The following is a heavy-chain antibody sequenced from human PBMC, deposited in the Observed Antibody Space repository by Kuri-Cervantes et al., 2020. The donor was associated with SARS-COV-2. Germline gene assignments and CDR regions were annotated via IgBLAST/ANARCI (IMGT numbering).Heavy chain of an antibody. Sequence: SETLSLTCAVYGGSFSGYYWSWIRQPPGKGLEWIGEINHSGSTNYNPSLKSRVTISVDTSKNQFSLKLSSVTAADTAVYYCARGVNYYGSGSYYSPRYYFDYWGQGTLVTVSS. CDR1: GGSFSGYY. J-gene: IGHJ4*02. V-gene: IGHV4-34*01. CDR2: INHSGST. CDR3: ARGVNYYGSGSYYSPRYYFDY. D-gene: IGHD3-10*01.